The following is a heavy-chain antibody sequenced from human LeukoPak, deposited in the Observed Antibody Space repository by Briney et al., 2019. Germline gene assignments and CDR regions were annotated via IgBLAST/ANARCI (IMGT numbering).Heavy chain of an antibody. CDR2: INTNTGNP. CDR3: ARDRGNYYGSGTPSGY. V-gene: IGHV7-4-1*02. CDR1: GYTFTNYY. Sequence: ASVKVSCKASGYTFTNYYIHWVRQAPGQGLEWMGWINTNTGNPTYAQGFTGRFVFSLDTSVSTAYLQISSLKAEDTAVYYCARDRGNYYGSGTPSGYWGQGTLVTVSS. J-gene: IGHJ4*02. D-gene: IGHD3-10*01.